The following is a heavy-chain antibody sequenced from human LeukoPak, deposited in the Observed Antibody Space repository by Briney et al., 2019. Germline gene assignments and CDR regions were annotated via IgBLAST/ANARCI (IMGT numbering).Heavy chain of an antibody. CDR2: IYYSGST. D-gene: IGHD4-11*01. CDR1: GGSISSYY. CDR3: ARAFYSNPYFDY. J-gene: IGHJ4*02. Sequence: PSETLSLTCTVSGGSISSYYWSWIRQPPGKGLEWIGYIYYSGSTNYNPSLKSRVTISVDTSKNQFSLKLSSVTAADTAVYYCARAFYSNPYFDYWGQGTLVTVSS. V-gene: IGHV4-59*01.